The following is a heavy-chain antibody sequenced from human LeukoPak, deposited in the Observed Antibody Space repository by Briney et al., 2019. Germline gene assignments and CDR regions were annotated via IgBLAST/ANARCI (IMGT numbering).Heavy chain of an antibody. CDR1: GGSISSNY. D-gene: IGHD4-17*01. J-gene: IGHJ4*02. CDR3: ARGYGDFRVEGRYFHS. CDR2: IYYSGST. V-gene: IGHV4-59*08. Sequence: SETLSLTCTVSGGSISSNYWSWIRQPPGKGLEWIGYIYYSGSTNYNPSLKSRVTISVDTSKNQFSLKLSSVTAADTAVYYCARGYGDFRVEGRYFHSWGQGTLVTVSS.